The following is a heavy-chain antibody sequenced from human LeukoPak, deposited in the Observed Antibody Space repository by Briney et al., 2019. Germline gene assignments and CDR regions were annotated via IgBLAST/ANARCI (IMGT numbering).Heavy chain of an antibody. D-gene: IGHD4-17*01. CDR2: IWYDGSNK. J-gene: IGHJ4*02. V-gene: IGHV3-33*01. CDR3: ARSRYGAPDY. CDR1: GFTFSSYA. Sequence: GGSLRLSCAASGFTFSSYAMHWVRQAPGKGLEWVAVIWYDGSNKYYADSVKGRFTSSRDNSKNTLYLQMNSLRAEDTAVYYCARSRYGAPDYWGQGTLVTVSS.